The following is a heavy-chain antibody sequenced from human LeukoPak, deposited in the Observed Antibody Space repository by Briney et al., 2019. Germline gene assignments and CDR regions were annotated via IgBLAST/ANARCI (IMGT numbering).Heavy chain of an antibody. CDR3: ARSWVGATEALDY. CDR2: INHSGST. Sequence: SETLSLTCAVYGGSFSGYYWSWIRQPPGKGLEWIGEINHSGSTNYNPSLKSRVTISVDTSKNQFSLKLSSVTAADTAVYYCARSWVGATEALDYWGQGTLVTVS. J-gene: IGHJ4*02. V-gene: IGHV4-34*01. D-gene: IGHD1-26*01. CDR1: GGSFSGYY.